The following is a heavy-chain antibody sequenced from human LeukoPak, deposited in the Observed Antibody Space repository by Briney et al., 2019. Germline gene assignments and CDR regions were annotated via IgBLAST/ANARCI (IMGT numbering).Heavy chain of an antibody. CDR1: GFTFSSYA. V-gene: IGHV3-23*01. Sequence: GGSLRLSCAAPGFTFSSYAMSWVRQAPGKGLEWVSAISGSGGSTYYADSVKGRFTISRDNSKNTLYLQMNSLRAEDTAVYYCAKDESIAVAGTTFDYWGQGTLVTVSS. J-gene: IGHJ4*02. CDR3: AKDESIAVAGTTFDY. D-gene: IGHD6-19*01. CDR2: ISGSGGST.